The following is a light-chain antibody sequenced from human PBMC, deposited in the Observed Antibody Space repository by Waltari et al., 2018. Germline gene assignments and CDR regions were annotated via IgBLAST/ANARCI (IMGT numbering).Light chain of an antibody. J-gene: IGKJ2*01. CDR2: KAS. Sequence: DIQMTQSPSSLSASVGDRVTITCRASQSISSWLAWYQQKPGKAPKLLIHKASTLESGVPSRFSGSGSGTEFTLTIDSLLPDDFATYYCQQYSNYPYTFGQGTKLEI. V-gene: IGKV1-5*03. CDR3: QQYSNYPYT. CDR1: QSISSW.